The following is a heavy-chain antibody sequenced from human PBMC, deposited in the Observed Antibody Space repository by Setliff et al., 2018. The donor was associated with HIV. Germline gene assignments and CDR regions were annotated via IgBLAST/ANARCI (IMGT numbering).Heavy chain of an antibody. D-gene: IGHD6-19*01. CDR1: GDSITSGHFY. CDR2: IRDGRVT. CDR3: ARPHSGRGGGAYFDP. J-gene: IGHJ5*02. V-gene: IGHV4-39*01. Sequence: PAETLSLTCTVFGDSITSGHFYGGWIRQATGKGVGGNGNIRDGRVTFFNPSLRGRVTIEVDASKNQVSLNLRSVTAAESAVYHWARPHSGRGGGAYFDPWGQGILVTVSS.